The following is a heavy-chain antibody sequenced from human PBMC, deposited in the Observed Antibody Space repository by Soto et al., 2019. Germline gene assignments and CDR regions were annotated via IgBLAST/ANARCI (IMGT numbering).Heavy chain of an antibody. CDR1: GFTFSSYS. V-gene: IGHV3-21*01. Sequence: VGSLRLSCAASGFTFSSYSMNWVRQAPGKGLEWVSSISSSSSYIYYADSVKGRFTISRDNAKNSLYLQMNSLRAEDTAVYYCARDFSTWIQLWLKDYYGMDVWGQGTTVTVSS. CDR2: ISSSSSYI. D-gene: IGHD5-18*01. J-gene: IGHJ6*02. CDR3: ARDFSTWIQLWLKDYYGMDV.